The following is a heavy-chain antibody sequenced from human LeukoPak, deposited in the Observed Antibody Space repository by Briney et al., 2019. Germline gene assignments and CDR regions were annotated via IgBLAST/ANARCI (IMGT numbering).Heavy chain of an antibody. Sequence: GGSLRLSCAASGFTFSSYSMNWVRQAPGKGLEWVSYISSSSSTIYYADSVKGRFTISRDNAKDSLYLQMNSLRAEDTAVYYCARGWGATTTRAFDYWGQGTLVTVSS. D-gene: IGHD1-26*01. CDR3: ARGWGATTTRAFDY. V-gene: IGHV3-48*04. CDR1: GFTFSSYS. CDR2: ISSSSSTI. J-gene: IGHJ4*02.